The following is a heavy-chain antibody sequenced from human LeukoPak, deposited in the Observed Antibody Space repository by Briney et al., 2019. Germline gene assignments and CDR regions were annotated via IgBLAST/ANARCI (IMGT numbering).Heavy chain of an antibody. J-gene: IGHJ5*01. D-gene: IGHD1-1*01. CDR1: GGSISSYS. CDR2: IYYSGST. V-gene: IGHV4-59*01. CDR3: ARANWETGNYDWFDS. Sequence: SETLSLTCTVSGGSISSYSWNWIRQPPGQGLEWLGYIYYSGSTNYSPSLKSRVTMSVDTSKNQFSLRLTSVTAADTAVYYCARANWETGNYDWFDSWGQGILVTVSS.